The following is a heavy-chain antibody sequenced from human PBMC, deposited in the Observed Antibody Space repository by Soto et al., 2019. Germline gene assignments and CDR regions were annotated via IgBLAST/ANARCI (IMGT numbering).Heavy chain of an antibody. CDR1: GFTFSSCS. J-gene: IGHJ4*02. D-gene: IGHD2-21*02. V-gene: IGHV3-48*02. Sequence: EVQLVESGGGLVQPGGSLRLSCAASGFTFSSCSMNWVRQAPGKGLEWVSYISSSSSTIYYADSVKGRFTISRDNAKNSLYLQMHSPRDGDTAVYYCARVKVVTATDFWGQGTLVTVSS. CDR3: ARVKVVTATDF. CDR2: ISSSSSTI.